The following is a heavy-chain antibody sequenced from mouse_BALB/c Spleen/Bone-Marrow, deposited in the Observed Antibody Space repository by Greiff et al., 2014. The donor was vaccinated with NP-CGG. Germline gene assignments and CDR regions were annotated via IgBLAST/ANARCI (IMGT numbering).Heavy chain of an antibody. J-gene: IGHJ2*01. CDR1: GFPLTSYG. CDR2: IRNDGST. CDR3: ARHGGGYFDY. Sequence: VKLLESGPALVAPSQSLSITCTISGFPLTSYGVHWVRQPPGKGLEWLVVIRNDGSTTYNSALKSRLSITKDNSKSQVFLKMNSLQTDDTAVYYCARHGGGYFDYWGQGTTLTVSS. V-gene: IGHV2-6-1*01.